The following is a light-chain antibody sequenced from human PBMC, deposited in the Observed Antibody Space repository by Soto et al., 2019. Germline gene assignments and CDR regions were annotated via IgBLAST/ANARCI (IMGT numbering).Light chain of an antibody. CDR1: SSNIGAGYD. J-gene: IGLJ2*01. V-gene: IGLV1-40*01. CDR3: QSYDSSLSGGV. Sequence: QSVLTQPPSVSVAPGQRVTISCTGSSSNIGAGYDVHWYQQLPGTAPKLLIYGNSNRPSGVPDRFSGSKSGTSASLAITGLQAEDEADYYCQSYDSSLSGGVFGGGTKVTVL. CDR2: GNS.